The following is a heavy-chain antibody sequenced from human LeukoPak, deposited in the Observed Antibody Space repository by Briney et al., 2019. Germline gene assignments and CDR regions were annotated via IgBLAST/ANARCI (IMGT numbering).Heavy chain of an antibody. V-gene: IGHV1-46*01. CDR1: GYTFTGYY. D-gene: IGHD4-17*01. J-gene: IGHJ4*02. Sequence: ASVKVSCKASGYTFTGYYMYWVRQAPGQGLEWMGIINPSGGSTSYAQKFQGRVTMTRDTSTSTVYMELSSLRSEDTAVYYCARDHYGDYDYWGQGTLVTVSS. CDR2: INPSGGST. CDR3: ARDHYGDYDY.